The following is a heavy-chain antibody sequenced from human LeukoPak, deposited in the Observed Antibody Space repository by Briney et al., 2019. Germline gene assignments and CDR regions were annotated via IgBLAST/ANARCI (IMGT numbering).Heavy chain of an antibody. CDR3: ARDRAWVVTAKGDY. CDR2: INPNSGGT. Sequence: ASVKVSCKASGYTFTGYYMHWVRQAPGQGLEWMGWINPNSGGTNYAQKFQGRVTMTRDTSISTAYMELSRLRSDDTAVYYCARDRAWVVTAKGDYWGQGTLVTVSS. V-gene: IGHV1-2*02. CDR1: GYTFTGYY. J-gene: IGHJ4*02. D-gene: IGHD2-21*02.